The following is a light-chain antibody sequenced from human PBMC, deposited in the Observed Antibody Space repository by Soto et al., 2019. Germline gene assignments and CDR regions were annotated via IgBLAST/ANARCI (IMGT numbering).Light chain of an antibody. J-gene: IGLJ2*01. CDR3: SSYTSSSTV. V-gene: IGLV2-14*01. CDR2: DVS. Sequence: QSVLTQPASVSGSPGQLITISCTGTSSDVGGYNYVSWYKQHPGKAPKLMIYDVSNRPSGVSNRFSGSKSGNTASLTISGLQAEDEADYYCSSYTSSSTVFGGGTKLTVL. CDR1: SSDVGGYNY.